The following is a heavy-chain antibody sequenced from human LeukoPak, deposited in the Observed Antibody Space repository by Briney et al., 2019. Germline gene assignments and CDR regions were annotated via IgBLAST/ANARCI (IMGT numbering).Heavy chain of an antibody. Sequence: PGGSLRLSCAASGFTFSSYAMSWVRQAPGRGLEWVSSISGSAGSTYYADSMKGRFTISRDNPKNTLRLEMNSLRAEDTAIYYCTKGMATIRRHIDSWGQGTPVTVSS. CDR3: TKGMATIRRHIDS. CDR1: GFTFSSYA. J-gene: IGHJ4*02. CDR2: ISGSAGST. V-gene: IGHV3-23*01. D-gene: IGHD5-24*01.